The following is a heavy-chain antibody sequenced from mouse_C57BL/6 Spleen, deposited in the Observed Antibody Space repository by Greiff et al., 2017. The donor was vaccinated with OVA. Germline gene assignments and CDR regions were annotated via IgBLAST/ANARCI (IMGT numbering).Heavy chain of an antibody. J-gene: IGHJ1*03. V-gene: IGHV1-52*01. CDR1: GYTFTSYW. CDR3: ARGGITTVVRYFDV. D-gene: IGHD1-1*01. CDR2: IDPSDSET. Sequence: VQLQQPGAELVRPGSSVKLSCKASGYTFTSYWMHWVKQRPIQGLEWIGNIDPSDSETHYNQKFKDKATLTVDKSSSTAYMQVSSLTAEDSAVYYCARGGITTVVRYFDVWGTGTTVTVSS.